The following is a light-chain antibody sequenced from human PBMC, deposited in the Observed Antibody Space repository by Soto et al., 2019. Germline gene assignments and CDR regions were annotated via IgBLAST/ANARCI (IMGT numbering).Light chain of an antibody. CDR1: QSVNYK. Sequence: ERVMPQSPATLSVSPGESATLSCRSSQSVNYKSACSQQRPGQVPRLLVYGAYTRATGIPARFSVSGSGTEITRTINSLQSADFAVYYGQQYDDWPPLTVDGGTKVEIK. CDR3: QQYDDWPPLT. CDR2: GAY. J-gene: IGKJ4*01. V-gene: IGKV3-15*01.